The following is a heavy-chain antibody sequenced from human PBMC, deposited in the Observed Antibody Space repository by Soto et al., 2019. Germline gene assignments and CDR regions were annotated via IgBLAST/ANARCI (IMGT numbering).Heavy chain of an antibody. V-gene: IGHV3-30*18. CDR3: AKEFPAKDLPGIVLMVYGMDV. D-gene: IGHD2-8*01. CDR2: ISYDGSNK. J-gene: IGHJ6*02. Sequence: GGSLRLSCAASGFTFSSYGMHWVRQAPGKGLEWVAVISYDGSNKYYADSVKGRFTISRDNSKNTLYLQMNSLRAEDTAVYYCAKEFPAKDLPGIVLMVYGMDVWGQGTTVTVSS. CDR1: GFTFSSYG.